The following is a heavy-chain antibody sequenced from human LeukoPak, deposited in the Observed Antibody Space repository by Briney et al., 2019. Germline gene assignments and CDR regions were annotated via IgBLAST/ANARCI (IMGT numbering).Heavy chain of an antibody. J-gene: IGHJ5*02. CDR3: ARRQYYGSGSYSWFDP. D-gene: IGHD3-10*01. CDR1: GFTFSSYS. V-gene: IGHV3-48*04. CDR2: ISSSSSTI. Sequence: PGGSLRLSCAASGFTFSSYSMNWVRQAPGKGLEWVSYISSSSSTIYYADSVKGRFTISRDNAKNSLYLQMNSLRAEDTAVYYCARRQYYGSGSYSWFDPWGQGTLVTVSS.